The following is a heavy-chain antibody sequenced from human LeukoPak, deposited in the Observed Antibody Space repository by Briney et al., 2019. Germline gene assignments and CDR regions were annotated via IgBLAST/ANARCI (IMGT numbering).Heavy chain of an antibody. J-gene: IGHJ4*02. CDR1: GFTFNAFT. CDR2: FTTTSIYM. CDR3: GNFPGGGGGGAGGGGVDY. V-gene: IGHV3-21*04. D-gene: IGHD4-23*01. Sequence: GGSLRLSCAASGFTFNAFTMHWVRQAPGKGLEWISSFTTTSIYMYYADSVKGRFTISRDNSKNTLYLQMNSLRAEDTAVYFWGNFPGGGGGGAGGGGVDYWGQGTLVTVSS.